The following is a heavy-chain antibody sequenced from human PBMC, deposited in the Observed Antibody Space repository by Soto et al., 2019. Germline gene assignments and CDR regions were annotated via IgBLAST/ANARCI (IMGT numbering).Heavy chain of an antibody. CDR2: INPNSGGT. CDR3: ARDRGSGYPLDY. V-gene: IGHV1-2*04. CDR1: GHTFTGYY. D-gene: IGHD5-12*01. Sequence: ASVKVSCKASGHTFTGYYMHWVRQAPGQGLEWMGWINPNSGGTNYAQKFQGWVTMTRDTSISTAYMELSRLRSDDTAVYYCARDRGSGYPLDYWGQGTLVTVSS. J-gene: IGHJ4*02.